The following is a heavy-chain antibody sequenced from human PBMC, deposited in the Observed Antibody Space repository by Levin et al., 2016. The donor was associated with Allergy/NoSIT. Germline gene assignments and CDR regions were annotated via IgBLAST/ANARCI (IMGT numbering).Heavy chain of an antibody. J-gene: IGHJ4*02. V-gene: IGHV3-21*01. CDR1: GFTFSSYS. Sequence: GESLKISCAASGFTFSSYSMNWVRQAPGKGLEWVSSISSSSSYIYYADSVKGRFTISRDNAKNSLYLQMNSLRAEDTAVYYCARDVGDHITIFGVVTEHYFDYWGQGTLVTVSS. CDR2: ISSSSSYI. CDR3: ARDVGDHITIFGVVTEHYFDY. D-gene: IGHD3-3*01.